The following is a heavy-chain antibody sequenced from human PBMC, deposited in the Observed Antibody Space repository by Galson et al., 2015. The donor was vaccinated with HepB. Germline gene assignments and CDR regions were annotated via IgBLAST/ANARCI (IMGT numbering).Heavy chain of an antibody. J-gene: IGHJ4*02. CDR2: FDPEDGET. CDR3: ATGYYDYVWGSYRHPFDY. V-gene: IGHV1-24*01. CDR1: GYTLTELS. Sequence: SVKVSCKVSGYTLTELSMHWVRQAPGKGLEWMGGFDPEDGETIYAQKFQGRVTMTEDTSTDTAYMELSSLRSEDTAVYYCATGYYDYVWGSYRHPFDYWGQGTLVTVSS. D-gene: IGHD3-16*02.